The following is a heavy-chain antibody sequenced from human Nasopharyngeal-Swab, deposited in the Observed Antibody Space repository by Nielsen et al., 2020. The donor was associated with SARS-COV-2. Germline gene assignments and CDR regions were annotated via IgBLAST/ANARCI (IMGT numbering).Heavy chain of an antibody. D-gene: IGHD1-14*01. V-gene: IGHV4-34*01. Sequence: GSLRLSCAVYGGSFSGYYWSWIRQPPGKGLEWIGEINHSGSTNYHPSLKSRVTISVDTSKNQFSLKLSSVTAADTAVYYCARGRRGVWVDYWGQGTLVTVSS. CDR2: INHSGST. CDR1: GGSFSGYY. J-gene: IGHJ4*02. CDR3: ARGRRGVWVDY.